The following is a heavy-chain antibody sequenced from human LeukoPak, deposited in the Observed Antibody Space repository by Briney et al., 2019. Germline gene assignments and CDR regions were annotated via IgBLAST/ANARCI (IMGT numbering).Heavy chain of an antibody. Sequence: SETLSLTCTVSGYSISSGYYWGWIRPPPGKGLEWIGSIYYSGSTYYNPSLKSRVTISVDTSKNQFSLKLSSVTAADTAVYYCARVGYSSGWYGGYYYYYMDVWGKGTTVTISS. CDR1: GYSISSGYY. J-gene: IGHJ6*03. CDR3: ARVGYSSGWYGGYYYYYMDV. CDR2: IYYSGST. D-gene: IGHD6-19*01. V-gene: IGHV4-38-2*02.